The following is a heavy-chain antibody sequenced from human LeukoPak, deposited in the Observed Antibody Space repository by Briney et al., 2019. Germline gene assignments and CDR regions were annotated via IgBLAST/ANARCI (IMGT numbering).Heavy chain of an antibody. Sequence: GGSLRLSCAASGFTFGSYAMSWVDQAPGRGLEWVSSLSPSGASIYYADSVKGRFSISRDNSKNTLYLQMNNLRAEDTALYYCAAGPYGGNTPFDYWGQGTLVTISS. CDR2: LSPSGASI. J-gene: IGHJ4*02. D-gene: IGHD4-23*01. CDR3: AAGPYGGNTPFDY. V-gene: IGHV3-23*01. CDR1: GFTFGSYA.